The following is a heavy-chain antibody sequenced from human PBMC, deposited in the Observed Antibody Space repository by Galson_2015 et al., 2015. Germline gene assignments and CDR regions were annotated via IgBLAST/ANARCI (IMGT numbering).Heavy chain of an antibody. CDR2: ISSSSTI. J-gene: IGHJ4*02. Sequence: SLRLSCAASGFTFSSYSMNWVRQAPGKGLEWVSYISSSSTIYYADSVKGRFTISRDNAKNSLYLQMNSLRDEDTAVYYCARTLYSNQYYFDYWGQGTLVTVSS. CDR1: GFTFSSYS. V-gene: IGHV3-48*02. CDR3: ARTLYSNQYYFDY. D-gene: IGHD4-11*01.